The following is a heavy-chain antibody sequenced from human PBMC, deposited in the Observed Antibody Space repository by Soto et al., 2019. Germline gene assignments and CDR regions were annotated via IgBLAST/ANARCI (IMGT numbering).Heavy chain of an antibody. D-gene: IGHD3-10*01. J-gene: IGHJ4*02. CDR1: GFTFSNYG. CDR2: MWYDGSNT. V-gene: IGHV3-33*06. CDR3: AKDGHGSGSYYTD. Sequence: RLSCAASGFTFSNYGMHWVRQAPGKGLEWVALMWYDGSNTYYVDSVKGRFTISRDNSKNTLFLQMNSLRAEDTAVYYCAKDGHGSGSYYTDWGQGTLVTVSS.